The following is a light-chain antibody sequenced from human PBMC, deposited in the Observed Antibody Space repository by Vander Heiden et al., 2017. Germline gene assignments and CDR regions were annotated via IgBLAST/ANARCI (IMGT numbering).Light chain of an antibody. CDR3: ATWDGSLSGVV. V-gene: IGLV1-51*02. CDR1: TSHIRSHY. Sequence: QSVLTQPPSVSAAPGQKVTIPCSGITSHIRSHYLAWYQQLKGTAHKLLIYENNSRPSGIPDRFSGSKSGTSASLGITGLQTGDEADYYCATWDGSLSGVVFGGGTKVTVL. CDR2: ENN. J-gene: IGLJ2*01.